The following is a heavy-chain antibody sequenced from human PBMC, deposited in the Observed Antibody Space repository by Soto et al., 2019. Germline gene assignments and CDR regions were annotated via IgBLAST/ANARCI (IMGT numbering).Heavy chain of an antibody. CDR2: VNPNSGNT. Sequence: QVQLVQSGAEVKEPGASVKVSCKSSGYIFSSHDINWVRQAPGQGLEWMGSVNPNSGNTLYTRRFQGRVTMTRSTSMSTAYMELSSLRFDDTAVYYCARAHDCGDLDYWGQGTLVTVSS. CDR3: ARAHDCGDLDY. D-gene: IGHD4-17*01. V-gene: IGHV1-8*01. CDR1: GYIFSSHD. J-gene: IGHJ4*02.